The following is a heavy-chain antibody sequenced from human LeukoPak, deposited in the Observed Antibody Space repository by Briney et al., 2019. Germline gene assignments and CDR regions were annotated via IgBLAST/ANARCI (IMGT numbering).Heavy chain of an antibody. D-gene: IGHD1-26*01. CDR1: GFTFGNYA. Sequence: QSGGSLRLSCKASGFTFGNYAIQWLRHVPDEGLEGVAIITHNGGTKYGADSVKGRFTISRDNSQSTVFLQMNSLRPEDTAVYYCARDAQSGAFSDFDYWGQGTLVTVSS. CDR3: ARDAQSGAFSDFDY. V-gene: IGHV3-30-3*01. CDR2: ITHNGGTK. J-gene: IGHJ4*02.